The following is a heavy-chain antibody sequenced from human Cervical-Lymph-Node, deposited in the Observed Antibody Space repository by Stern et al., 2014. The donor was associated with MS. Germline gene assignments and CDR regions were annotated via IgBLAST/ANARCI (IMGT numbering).Heavy chain of an antibody. CDR3: ARRGHGYMGIDY. CDR1: GYRFTNNW. D-gene: IGHD1-1*01. J-gene: IGHJ4*02. Sequence: VQLVQSGAEVRKPGESLRISCEVSGYRFTNNWIGWVRQVPGKGLEGMGIIYPGDSEPRYSPSFQGQVTVLVDKSNTTTYLQWSSLKASDTAIYYCARRGHGYMGIDYWGQGTLVTVSS. CDR2: IYPGDSEP. V-gene: IGHV5-51*03.